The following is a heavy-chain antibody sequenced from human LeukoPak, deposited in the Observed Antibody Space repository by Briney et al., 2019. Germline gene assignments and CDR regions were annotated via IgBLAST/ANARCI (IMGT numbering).Heavy chain of an antibody. D-gene: IGHD5-12*01. Sequence: SVTLSLTCIVSGGSISSSGYCWGWIRQPPGRGLEWMGSICYPGTTYYRPSLKSRATISQDTSKNQFSLNLNSVTAADTAVYYCARDLIVATDRAYWGQGTLVTVSS. CDR1: GGSISSSGYC. CDR3: ARDLIVATDRAY. CDR2: ICYPGTT. J-gene: IGHJ4*02. V-gene: IGHV4-39*02.